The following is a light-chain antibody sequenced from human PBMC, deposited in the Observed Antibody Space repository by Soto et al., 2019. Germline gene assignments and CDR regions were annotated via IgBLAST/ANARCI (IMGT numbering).Light chain of an antibody. CDR3: QQYDKLSFT. Sequence: DIQMTQSPSSLSASVGDRVTITCQASQDLSNYLNWYQQKPGKAPKLLIYDASNLETGVPSRFSGRGSGTDFTFTISSRQPEDIATYYCQQYDKLSFTFGPGTKVDIK. V-gene: IGKV1-33*01. J-gene: IGKJ3*01. CDR2: DAS. CDR1: QDLSNY.